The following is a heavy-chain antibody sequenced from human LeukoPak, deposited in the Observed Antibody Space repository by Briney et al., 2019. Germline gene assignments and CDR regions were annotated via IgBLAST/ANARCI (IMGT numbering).Heavy chain of an antibody. V-gene: IGHV3-48*01. CDR3: AREAIAVAGALQYYFDY. CDR1: GFTFSSYS. CDR2: ISSSSSTI. J-gene: IGHJ4*02. D-gene: IGHD6-19*01. Sequence: GGSLRLSCAASGFTFSSYSMNWVRQAPEKGLEWVSYISSSSSTIYSADSVKGRFTISRDNAKNSLYLQMNSLRAEDTAVYYCAREAIAVAGALQYYFDYWGQGTLVTVSS.